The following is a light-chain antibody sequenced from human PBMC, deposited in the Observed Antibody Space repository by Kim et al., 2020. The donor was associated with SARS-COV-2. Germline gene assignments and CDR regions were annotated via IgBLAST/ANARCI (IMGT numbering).Light chain of an antibody. Sequence: QDPAVSVALGQTVRITCQGDSLRSYYASWYQQKPGQAPVLVIYGKNNRPSGIPDRFSGSSSGNTASLTITGAQAEDEADYYCNSRDSSGNHYVFG. J-gene: IGLJ1*01. V-gene: IGLV3-19*01. CDR3: NSRDSSGNHYV. CDR1: SLRSYY. CDR2: GKN.